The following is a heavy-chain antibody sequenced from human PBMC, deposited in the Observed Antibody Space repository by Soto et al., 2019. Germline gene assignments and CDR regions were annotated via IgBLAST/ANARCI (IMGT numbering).Heavy chain of an antibody. J-gene: IGHJ4*02. CDR1: GFTFSGFA. V-gene: IGHV3-66*01. Sequence: SLRPSCAASGFTFSGFAMTWVRQAPGKGLEWVSVIYAGGSTYYADSVRGRFTISRDNSKNNLYLQMNSLRAEDTAVYYCARGRSSARHFDDWGQGTLVTVSS. CDR2: IYAGGST. D-gene: IGHD2-15*01. CDR3: ARGRSSARHFDD.